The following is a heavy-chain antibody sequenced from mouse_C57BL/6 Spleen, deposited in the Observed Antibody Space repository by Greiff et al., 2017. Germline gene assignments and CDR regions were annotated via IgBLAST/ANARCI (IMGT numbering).Heavy chain of an antibody. CDR2: IHPNSGST. D-gene: IGHD3-2*02. CDR3: ARGDSSGYDAMDY. Sequence: QVQLQQPGAELVKPGASVKLSCKASGYTFTSYWMHWVKQRPGQGLEWIGMIHPNSGSTNYNEKFKSKATLTVVKSSSTAYMQLSSLTSEDSAVYYCARGDSSGYDAMDYWGQGTSVTVSS. J-gene: IGHJ4*01. CDR1: GYTFTSYW. V-gene: IGHV1-64*01.